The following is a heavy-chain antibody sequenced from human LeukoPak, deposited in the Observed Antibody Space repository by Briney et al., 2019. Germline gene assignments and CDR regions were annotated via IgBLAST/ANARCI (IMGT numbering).Heavy chain of an antibody. CDR3: ATDPLPSPITMVRGGVVDDAFDI. V-gene: IGHV3-30*03. J-gene: IGHJ3*02. Sequence: QPGGSLRLSCAASGFTFSSYGMHWVRQAPGKGLEWVAVISYDGSNKYYADSVKGRFTISRDNSKHTLYLQMNSLRAEDTAVYYCATDPLPSPITMVRGGVVDDAFDIWGQGTMVTVSS. CDR1: GFTFSSYG. D-gene: IGHD3-10*01. CDR2: ISYDGSNK.